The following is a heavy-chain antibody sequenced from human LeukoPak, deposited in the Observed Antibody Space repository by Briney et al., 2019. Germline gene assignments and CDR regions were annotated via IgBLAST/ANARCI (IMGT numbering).Heavy chain of an antibody. Sequence: GGSLRLSCAASGFTFSSYAMSWVRQAPGKGLEWVSAISGSGGSTYYADSVKGRFTISRDNSKNTLYLQMNSLRAEDTAVYYCAKDVRFLGWLPIDYWGQGTLVTVSS. CDR1: GFTFSSYA. CDR2: ISGSGGST. J-gene: IGHJ4*02. V-gene: IGHV3-23*01. CDR3: AKDVRFLGWLPIDY. D-gene: IGHD3-3*01.